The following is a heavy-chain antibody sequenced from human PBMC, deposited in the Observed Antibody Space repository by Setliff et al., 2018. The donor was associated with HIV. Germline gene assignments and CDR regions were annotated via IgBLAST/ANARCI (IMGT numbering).Heavy chain of an antibody. D-gene: IGHD3-3*01. Sequence: SCVVYGFTFSNYKNYEMHWVRQAPGKGLEWLSYISSRGSGGAIDYADSVQGRFTISRDNSKNSLYLQMNGLRVEDTGVYYCARDNLYYNLYDGSPVYGMDVWGQGTTVTVSS. CDR2: ISSRGSGGAI. J-gene: IGHJ6*02. CDR3: ARDNLYYNLYDGSPVYGMDV. V-gene: IGHV3-48*03. CDR1: GFTFSNY.